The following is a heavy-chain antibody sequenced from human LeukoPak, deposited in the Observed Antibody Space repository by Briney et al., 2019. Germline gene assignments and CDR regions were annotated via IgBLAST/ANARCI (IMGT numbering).Heavy chain of an antibody. CDR2: ISAYNGNT. J-gene: IGHJ6*03. CDR3: ASPGGGYSGYAAGWEVPYYYYMDV. D-gene: IGHD5-12*01. CDR1: GYTFTSYG. Sequence: ASVKVSCKASGYTFTSYGISWVRQAPGQGLEWMGWISAYNGNTNYAQELQGRVTMTTDTSTSTAYMELRSLRSDDTAVYYCASPGGGYSGYAAGWEVPYYYYMDVWGKGTTVTVSS. V-gene: IGHV1-18*01.